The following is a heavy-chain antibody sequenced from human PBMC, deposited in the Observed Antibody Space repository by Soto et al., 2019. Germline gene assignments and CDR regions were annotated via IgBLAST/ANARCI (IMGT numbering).Heavy chain of an antibody. J-gene: IGHJ4*02. CDR2: ISAYNGNT. V-gene: IGHV1-18*04. CDR3: ARVLADYGDYDYFDY. Sequence: GASVKVSCKASGYTFTSYGISWVRQAPGQGLEWMGWISAYNGNTNYAQKLQGRVTMTTDTSTSTAYMELRSLRSDDTAMYYCARVLADYGDYDYFDYWGQGTLVTVSS. CDR1: GYTFTSYG. D-gene: IGHD4-17*01.